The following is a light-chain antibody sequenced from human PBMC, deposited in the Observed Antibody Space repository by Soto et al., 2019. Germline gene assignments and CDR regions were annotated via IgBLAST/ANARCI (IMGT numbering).Light chain of an antibody. CDR2: DAS. V-gene: IGKV3-11*01. J-gene: IGKJ1*01. CDR1: QSIGLA. CDR3: QQRTDRPPWT. Sequence: EIVLTQSPATLSLSPGERATLSCRASQSIGLAIAWYQHKPGQAPRLLIFDASQRATGIPSRFRGSGSGTEFSIPISSIEHADFAVSYCQQRTDRPPWTFGQGTKVESK.